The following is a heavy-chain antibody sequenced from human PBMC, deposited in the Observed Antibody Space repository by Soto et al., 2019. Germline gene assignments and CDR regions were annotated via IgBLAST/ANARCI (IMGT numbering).Heavy chain of an antibody. V-gene: IGHV3-23*01. CDR1: EFTFSSYA. CDR2: ISGSGGST. Sequence: GGSLRLSCAPSEFTFSSYAMGWVGQAPGKGLEWGSAISGSGGSTYYADSVKGRFTISRDNSKNTLYLQMNSLRAEDTAVYYCAKDQSSLTRPYYFDYWGQGTLVTVSS. CDR3: AKDQSSLTRPYYFDY. J-gene: IGHJ4*02. D-gene: IGHD3-16*02.